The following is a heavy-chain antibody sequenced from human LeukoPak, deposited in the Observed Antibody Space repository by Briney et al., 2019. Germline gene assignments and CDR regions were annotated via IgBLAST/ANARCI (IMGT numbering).Heavy chain of an antibody. CDR3: ARDHIPKLQLVDYYYYGMDV. CDR2: ISSSSSYI. V-gene: IGHV3-21*01. D-gene: IGHD6-13*01. J-gene: IGHJ6*02. Sequence: PGGSLRLSCAASGFTFSSYSMNWVRQAPGKGLEWVSSISSSSSYIYYADSVKGRFTISRDNAKNSLYLQMNSLRAEDTAVYYCARDHIPKLQLVDYYYYGMDVWGQGTTVTVSS. CDR1: GFTFSSYS.